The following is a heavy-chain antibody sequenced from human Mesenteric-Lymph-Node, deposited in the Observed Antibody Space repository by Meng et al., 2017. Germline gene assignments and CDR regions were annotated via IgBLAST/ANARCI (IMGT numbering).Heavy chain of an antibody. Sequence: QWQLQESGPGLLKPSQTLSLTFAVYGGSFSGYSWSWIRQPPGKGLEWIGEINHSGSTNYNPSLKSRVTISVDTSKNQFSLKLSSVTAADTAVYYCARRYGASAYNWFDPWGQGTLVTVSS. D-gene: IGHD4-17*01. J-gene: IGHJ5*02. V-gene: IGHV4-34*01. CDR2: INHSGST. CDR1: GGSFSGYS. CDR3: ARRYGASAYNWFDP.